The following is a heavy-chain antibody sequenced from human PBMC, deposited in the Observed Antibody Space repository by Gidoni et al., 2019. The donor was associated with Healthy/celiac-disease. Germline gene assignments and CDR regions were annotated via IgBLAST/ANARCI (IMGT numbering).Heavy chain of an antibody. CDR2: IIPIFGTA. CDR3: AREKGITGTYYYGMDV. Sequence: QVQLVQSGAEVKKPGSSVKVSCKASGGTLRSYAISWVRPAPGQGLEWMGGIIPIFGTANYAQKFQGRVTITADESTSTAYMELSSLRSEDTAVYYCAREKGITGTYYYGMDVWGQGTTVTVSS. V-gene: IGHV1-69*12. CDR1: GGTLRSYA. J-gene: IGHJ6*02. D-gene: IGHD1-20*01.